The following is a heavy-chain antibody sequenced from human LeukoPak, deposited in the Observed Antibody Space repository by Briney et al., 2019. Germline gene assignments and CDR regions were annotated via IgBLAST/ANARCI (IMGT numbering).Heavy chain of an antibody. CDR2: ISYDGSNK. V-gene: IGHV3-30*18. Sequence: GGSLRLSCAASGFTFSSYGMHWVRQAPGKGLEWVAVISYDGSNKYYADSVKGRFTISRDNSKNTLYLQMNSLRAEDAAVYYCAKGGRLWFGELSYDYWGQGTLVTVSS. D-gene: IGHD3-10*01. CDR1: GFTFSSYG. CDR3: AKGGRLWFGELSYDY. J-gene: IGHJ4*02.